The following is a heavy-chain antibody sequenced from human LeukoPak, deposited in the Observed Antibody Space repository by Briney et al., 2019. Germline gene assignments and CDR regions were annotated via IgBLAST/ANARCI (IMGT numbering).Heavy chain of an antibody. Sequence: GGSLRLSCAASGFTFSSYAMSWVRQAPGKGLEWVAAISGSGGSTYYADSGKGRFTISRDNSKNTLYLQMNSLRAEATAVYFFAKRLDRSNSWISYHSFDIWGKGTTVTVSS. V-gene: IGHV3-23*01. D-gene: IGHD6-13*01. J-gene: IGHJ6*04. CDR3: AKRLDRSNSWISYHSFDI. CDR1: GFTFSSYA. CDR2: ISGSGGST.